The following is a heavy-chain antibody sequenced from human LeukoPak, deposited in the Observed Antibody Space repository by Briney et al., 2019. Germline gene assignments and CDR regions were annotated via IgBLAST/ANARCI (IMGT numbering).Heavy chain of an antibody. V-gene: IGHV3-48*01. D-gene: IGHD6-13*01. J-gene: IGHJ4*02. CDR3: AREAADTSSWYDKYYFDY. CDR2: ISSSSSTI. CDR1: GFTFSSYS. Sequence: LAGGSLRLSCAASGFTFSSYSMNWVRQAPGKGLEWVSYISSSSSTIYYADSVKGRFTISRDNAKNSLYLQMNSLRAEDTAVYYCAREAADTSSWYDKYYFDYWGQGTLVTVSS.